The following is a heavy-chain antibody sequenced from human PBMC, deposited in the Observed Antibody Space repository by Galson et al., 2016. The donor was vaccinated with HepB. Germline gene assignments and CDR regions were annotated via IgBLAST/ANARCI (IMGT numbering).Heavy chain of an antibody. CDR2: TNSPASIK. J-gene: IGHJ4*02. CDR1: GFAFSNYW. CDR3: VRDSYYDSST. V-gene: IGHV3-74*01. D-gene: IGHD3-22*01. Sequence: SLRLSCAGSGFAFSNYWMHWVRQIPGKGLVWVSTTNSPASIKTYADSVKGRFTISRDNSKNTLYLQMNSLRAEDTAVYYCVRDSYYDSSTWGQGTLVTFSS.